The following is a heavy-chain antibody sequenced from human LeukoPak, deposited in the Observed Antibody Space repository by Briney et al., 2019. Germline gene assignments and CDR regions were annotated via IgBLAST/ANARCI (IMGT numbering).Heavy chain of an antibody. CDR3: AKDRFGCSSTSCYSLDY. V-gene: IGHV3-48*01. Sequence: PGGSLRLSCAASGFTFSSYGMTWVRQAPGKGLEWVSYIYYADSVKGRFAISRDNAKNSLYLQLNSLRAEDTAVYYCAKDRFGCSSTSCYSLDYWGQGTLVTVS. CDR1: GFTFSSYG. J-gene: IGHJ4*02. CDR2: I. D-gene: IGHD2-2*01.